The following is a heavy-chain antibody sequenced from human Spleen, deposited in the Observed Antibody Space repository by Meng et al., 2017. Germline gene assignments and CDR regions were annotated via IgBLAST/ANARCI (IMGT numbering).Heavy chain of an antibody. J-gene: IGHJ3*02. CDR3: ARDGGYWAFDI. CDR2: IKEDESEK. V-gene: IGHV3-7*01. CDR1: GGSFSDYY. D-gene: IGHD5-12*01. Sequence: ETLSLTCVVSGGSFSDYYWSWIRQPPGKGLEWVASIKEDESEKYYVDSVKGRFTISRDNAENSLYLQMNSLRDEDTAVYYCARDGGYWAFDIWGQGTMVTVSS.